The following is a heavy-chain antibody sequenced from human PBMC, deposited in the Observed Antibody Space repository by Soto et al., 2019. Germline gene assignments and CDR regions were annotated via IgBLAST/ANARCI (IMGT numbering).Heavy chain of an antibody. D-gene: IGHD2-21*01. V-gene: IGHV4-39*01. CDR3: ARLPVVVIALGYFDP. CDR2: VYYTGFT. CDR1: GDSISSSSY. J-gene: IGHJ5*02. Sequence: QLQLQESGPGLVKPSETLSLTCTVSGDSISSSSYWGWVRQPPGKGLECIGAVYYTGFTYYNPSLKSRLTISLDTSKNQFSLRLSSVTAADTAIYYCARLPVVVIALGYFDPWGPGTLVTVSS.